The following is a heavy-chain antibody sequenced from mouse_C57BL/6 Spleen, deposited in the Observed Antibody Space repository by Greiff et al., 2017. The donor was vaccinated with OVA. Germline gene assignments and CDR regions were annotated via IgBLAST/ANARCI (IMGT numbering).Heavy chain of an antibody. Sequence: EVQLVESGGDLVKPGGSLKLSCAASGFTFSSYGMSWVRQTPDKRLEWVATISSGGSYTYYPASVKGRFTISRDNAKNTRYLQMSSLKSEDTAMYYCARDDYVRFAYWGQGTLVTVSA. CDR3: ARDDYVRFAY. D-gene: IGHD2-4*01. CDR2: ISSGGSYT. V-gene: IGHV5-6*01. J-gene: IGHJ3*01. CDR1: GFTFSSYG.